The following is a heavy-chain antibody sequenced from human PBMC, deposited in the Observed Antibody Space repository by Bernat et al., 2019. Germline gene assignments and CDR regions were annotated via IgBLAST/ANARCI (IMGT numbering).Heavy chain of an antibody. CDR1: GGSISSYY. J-gene: IGHJ5*02. D-gene: IGHD6-19*01. CDR2: IYYSGST. Sequence: QVQLQESGPGLVKPSETLSLTCTVSGGSISSYYWSWIRQPPGKGLEWIGYIYYSGSTNYNPSLKSRVTISVDTSKNQFSLKLSSVTAADTAVYYCARSPRYSSGWGFDPWGQGTLVTVSS. CDR3: ARSPRYSSGWGFDP. V-gene: IGHV4-59*01.